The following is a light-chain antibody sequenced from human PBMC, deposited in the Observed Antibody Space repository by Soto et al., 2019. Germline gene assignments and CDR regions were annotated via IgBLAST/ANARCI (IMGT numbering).Light chain of an antibody. J-gene: IGKJ4*01. V-gene: IGKV3-11*01. CDR2: DAS. CDR1: PIVSSY. CDR3: PWASYVLIT. Sequence: SQVERATLSCRASPIVSSYLAWYQQKPGQAPRLLIYDASNRATGIPARFSGSGSGTDFTRTICSLEPEDVVLYYSPWASYVLITFAEGTKVDIK.